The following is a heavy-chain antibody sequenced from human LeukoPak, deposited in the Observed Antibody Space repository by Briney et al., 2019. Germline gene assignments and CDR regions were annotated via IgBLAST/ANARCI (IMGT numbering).Heavy chain of an antibody. CDR2: IKSKTDGGTA. CDR1: GLTFSNAW. V-gene: IGHV3-15*01. D-gene: IGHD3-3*01. CDR3: ARGLRGFWSGYYTYNWFDP. Sequence: PGGSLRLSCAASGLTFSNAWMSWVRQAPGKGLEWVGRIKSKTDGGTADYAAPVKGRFTILRDDSKNTLYLQMNSLKTEDTAVYYCARGLRGFWSGYYTYNWFDPWGQGTLVTVSS. J-gene: IGHJ5*02.